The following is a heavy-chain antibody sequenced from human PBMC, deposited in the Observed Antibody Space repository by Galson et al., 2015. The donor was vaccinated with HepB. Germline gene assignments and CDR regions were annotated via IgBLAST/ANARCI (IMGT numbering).Heavy chain of an antibody. J-gene: IGHJ6*03. Sequence: LVKVSCKASGYTFTSYYMHWVRQAPGQGLEWMGIINPSGGSTSYAQKFQGRVTMTRDTSTSTVYMELSSLRSEDTAVYYCARDQRDGVYYMDVWGKGTTVTVSS. V-gene: IGHV1-46*01. CDR2: INPSGGST. CDR1: GYTFTSYY. D-gene: IGHD3-10*01. CDR3: ARDQRDGVYYMDV.